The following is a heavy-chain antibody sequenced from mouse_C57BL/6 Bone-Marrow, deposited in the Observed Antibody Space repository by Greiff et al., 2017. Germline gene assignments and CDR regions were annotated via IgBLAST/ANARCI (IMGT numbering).Heavy chain of an antibody. J-gene: IGHJ1*03. D-gene: IGHD2-2*01. CDR1: GYTFTDYN. CDR2: INPNNGGT. Sequence: VQLQQSGPELVKPGASVKIPCKASGYTFTDYNMDWVKQSHGKSLEWIGDINPNNGGTLYNQKFKGKATLTVDKSSSTAYMELSILSSEDTAVYDGARRVWLRRFYWYFDVWGTGTTVTVSS. V-gene: IGHV1-18*01. CDR3: ARRVWLRRFYWYFDV.